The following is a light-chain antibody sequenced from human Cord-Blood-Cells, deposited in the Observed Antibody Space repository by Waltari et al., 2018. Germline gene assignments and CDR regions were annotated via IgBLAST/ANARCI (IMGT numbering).Light chain of an antibody. V-gene: IGLV3-25*03. CDR3: QSADSSGTYV. Sequence: SYELTQPPSVSVSPGQTARITCSGDALPKQYAYWYQQKPGQAPVLVIYKDSERASGIPERLSGSSSGTTVTLTISGVQAEDEADYYCQSADSSGTYVFGTGTKVTVL. CDR1: ALPKQY. CDR2: KDS. J-gene: IGLJ1*01.